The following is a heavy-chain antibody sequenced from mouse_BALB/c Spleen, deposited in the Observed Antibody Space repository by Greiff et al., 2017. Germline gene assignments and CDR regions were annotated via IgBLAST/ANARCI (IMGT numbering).Heavy chain of an antibody. J-gene: IGHJ1*01. CDR2: ISSGSSTI. Sequence: EVHLVESGGGLVQPGGSRKLSCAASGFTFCRFRVHWVRQAPEKGLEWVAYISSGSSTIYYPDSVKGRFTISRDNAKNNLYLQMSSLKSEDTAMYYCAREPYYRYDGLVWGAGTTVTVSS. V-gene: IGHV5-17*02. CDR1: GFTFCRFR. D-gene: IGHD2-14*01. CDR3: AREPYYRYDGLV.